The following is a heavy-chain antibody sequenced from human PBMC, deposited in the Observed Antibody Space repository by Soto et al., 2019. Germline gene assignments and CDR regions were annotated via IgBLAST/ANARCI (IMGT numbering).Heavy chain of an antibody. Sequence: QVQLQESGPGLVKPSGTLSLTCAVSGGSISSSNWWSWVRQPPGKGLEWIGEIYHSESTNYNPSLQRGVPISVGQSKTQFCLKLSSVTAADAAVYYCAGLAVAGTRVDYWGQGTLVTVSS. CDR2: IYHSEST. V-gene: IGHV4-4*02. CDR1: GGSISSSNW. CDR3: AGLAVAGTRVDY. J-gene: IGHJ4*02. D-gene: IGHD6-19*01.